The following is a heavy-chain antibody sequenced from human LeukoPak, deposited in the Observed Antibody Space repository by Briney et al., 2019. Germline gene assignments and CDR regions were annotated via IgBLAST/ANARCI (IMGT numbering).Heavy chain of an antibody. J-gene: IGHJ6*02. D-gene: IGHD3-9*01. CDR3: TTDIVKAYDILTDDYYYYYGMDV. CDR1: GFTFSNAW. Sequence: GGSPRLSCAASGFTFSNAWMSWVRQAPGKGLEWVGRIKSRTDGGTTDYAAPVKGRFTISRDDSKNTLYLQMNSLKTEDTAVYYCTTDIVKAYDILTDDYYYYYGMDVWGQGTTVTVSS. CDR2: IKSRTDGGTT. V-gene: IGHV3-15*01.